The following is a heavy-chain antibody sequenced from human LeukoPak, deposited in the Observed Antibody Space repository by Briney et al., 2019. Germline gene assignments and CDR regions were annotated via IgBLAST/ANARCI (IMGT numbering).Heavy chain of an antibody. CDR2: IDYTGST. CDR3: ARRGIQNWYFDL. CDR1: GGSISSHS. J-gene: IGHJ2*01. D-gene: IGHD6-13*01. V-gene: IGHV4-59*08. Sequence: SETLSLTCSVSGGSISSHSWGWIRQPPGKGLEWIAYIDYTGSTNYNPSLKSRATISVDTSNNLFSLELNSVTAADTAVYYCARRGIQNWYFDLWGRGTLVTVSS.